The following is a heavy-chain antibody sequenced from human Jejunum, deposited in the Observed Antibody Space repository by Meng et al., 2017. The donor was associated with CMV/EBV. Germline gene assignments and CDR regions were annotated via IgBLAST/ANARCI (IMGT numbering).Heavy chain of an antibody. CDR2: IYWDDDK. Sequence: QITLKESCPPLVKPTQTLTLPCAFSGLSSISSGVGVGWIRQPPGKALEWLALIYWDDDKRYSPSLRSRLTITKDTSKNEVVLTMTNMDPVDTGTYYCAHFVGGYYPSRPDYWGQGTLVTVSS. J-gene: IGHJ4*02. CDR1: GLSSISSGVG. D-gene: IGHD1-26*01. CDR3: AHFVGGYYPSRPDY. V-gene: IGHV2-5*02.